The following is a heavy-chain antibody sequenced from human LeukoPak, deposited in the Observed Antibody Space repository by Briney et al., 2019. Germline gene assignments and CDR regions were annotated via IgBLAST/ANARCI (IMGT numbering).Heavy chain of an antibody. CDR1: GYTFTGYY. CDR3: ARGSRIAVAVDAFDI. Sequence: GASVKVSCKASGYTFTGYYMHWVRQAPGQGLEWMVWINPNSGGTNYAQKFQGRVTMTRDTSISTAYMELSRLRSDDTAVYYCARGSRIAVAVDAFDIWGQGTMVTVSS. J-gene: IGHJ3*02. D-gene: IGHD6-19*01. V-gene: IGHV1-2*02. CDR2: INPNSGGT.